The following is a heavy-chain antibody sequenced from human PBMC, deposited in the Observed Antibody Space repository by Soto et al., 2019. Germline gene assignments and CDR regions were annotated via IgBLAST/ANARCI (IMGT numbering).Heavy chain of an antibody. V-gene: IGHV3-23*01. CDR3: AKNSVDTYASPSDY. J-gene: IGHJ4*02. Sequence: EVQLLESGGGLVQPGGSLRLSCAASGFTFSSYAMSWVRQAPGKGLVWVSTISGSGRNTYYADSVKGRFTISRDISKNTLYLQMNSLRAEDTAVYYCAKNSVDTYASPSDYWCQGTLVTVSS. CDR1: GFTFSSYA. D-gene: IGHD2-2*01. CDR2: ISGSGRNT.